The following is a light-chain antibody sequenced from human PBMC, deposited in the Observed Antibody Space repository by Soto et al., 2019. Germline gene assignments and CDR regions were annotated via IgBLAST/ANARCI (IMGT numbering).Light chain of an antibody. CDR3: QQYNNWPRT. CDR2: GAS. CDR1: QSVDSA. J-gene: IGKJ1*01. Sequence: EIVLAQSPGVLSLSPGERATLSCRASQSVDSAFFAWYQQKPGQAPRLLIYGASTRATGIPARFSGSGSGTEFTLTISSLQSEDFAVYYCQQYNNWPRTFGQGTKVDIK. V-gene: IGKV3-15*01.